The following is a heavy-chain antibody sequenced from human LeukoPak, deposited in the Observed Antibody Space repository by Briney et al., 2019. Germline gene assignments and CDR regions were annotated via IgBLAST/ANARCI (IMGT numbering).Heavy chain of an antibody. Sequence: GESLKISCKGSGYSFTTYWIGWVRQMPGKGLEWMGIIYPGDSDTRYSPSFQGHVTISADKSISTAFLQWGSLKASDTAMYYCARHPGSGSNLGAVDYWGQGTLVTVSS. CDR3: ARHPGSGSNLGAVDY. D-gene: IGHD1-26*01. CDR1: GYSFTTYW. V-gene: IGHV5-51*01. CDR2: IYPGDSDT. J-gene: IGHJ4*02.